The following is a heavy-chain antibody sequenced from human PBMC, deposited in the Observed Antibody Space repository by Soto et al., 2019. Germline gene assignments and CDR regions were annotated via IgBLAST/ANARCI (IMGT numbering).Heavy chain of an antibody. Sequence: QVQLVQSGAEVKKPGASVKVSCKASGYTFTSYGIIWVRQAPGQGLEWMGWISAYNGNTNYAQKLQGRVTMTTDTSTSTAYMELRSLRSDDTAVYYCAREIPNYDFWSGYHFTHYGMDVWGQGTTVTVSS. CDR1: GYTFTSYG. J-gene: IGHJ6*02. V-gene: IGHV1-18*01. CDR2: ISAYNGNT. D-gene: IGHD3-3*01. CDR3: AREIPNYDFWSGYHFTHYGMDV.